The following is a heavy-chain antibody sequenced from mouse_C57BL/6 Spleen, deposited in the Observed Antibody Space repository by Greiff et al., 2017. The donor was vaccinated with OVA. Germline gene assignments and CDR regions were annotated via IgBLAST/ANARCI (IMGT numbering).Heavy chain of an antibody. D-gene: IGHD1-1*01. J-gene: IGHJ4*01. V-gene: IGHV1-82*01. Sequence: LQESGAELVKPGASVKISCKASGYAFSSSWMNWVKQRPGKGLEWIGRIYPGDGDTNYNGKFKGKATLTADKSSSTAYMQLSSLTSEDSAVYLGERCLGSSYYGMDYWGQGTSLTVSS. CDR2: IYPGDGDT. CDR3: ERCLGSSYYGMDY. CDR1: GYAFSSSW.